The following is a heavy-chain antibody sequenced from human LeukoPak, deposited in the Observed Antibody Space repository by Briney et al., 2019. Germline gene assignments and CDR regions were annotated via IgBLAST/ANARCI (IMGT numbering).Heavy chain of an antibody. Sequence: ASVTVSCKASGYTFTSYDINWVRQAPGQGLEWMGWMNPNSGNTGYAQKFQGRVTMTRNTSISTAYMELSSLRSEDTAVYYCAREGPAVAGTNLWGQGTLVTVSS. CDR1: GYTFTSYD. CDR2: MNPNSGNT. J-gene: IGHJ5*02. V-gene: IGHV1-8*01. D-gene: IGHD6-19*01. CDR3: AREGPAVAGTNL.